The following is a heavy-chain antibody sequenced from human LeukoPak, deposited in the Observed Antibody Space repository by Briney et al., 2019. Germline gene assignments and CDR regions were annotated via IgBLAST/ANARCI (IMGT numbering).Heavy chain of an antibody. V-gene: IGHV1-18*01. CDR3: ARAVYCSSTSCYNSYMDV. CDR1: GYTFTSYG. Sequence: GASVKVSCKASGYTFTSYGISWVRQAPGQGLEWMGWISAYNGNKNYAQKLQGRVTMTTDTSTTTAYMELRSLRSDDTAIYYCARAVYCSSTSCYNSYMDVWGKGTTVTVSS. D-gene: IGHD2-2*02. J-gene: IGHJ6*03. CDR2: ISAYNGNK.